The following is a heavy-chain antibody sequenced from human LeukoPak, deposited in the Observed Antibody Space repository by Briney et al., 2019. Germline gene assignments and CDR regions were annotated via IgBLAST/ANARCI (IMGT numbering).Heavy chain of an antibody. D-gene: IGHD6-6*01. Sequence: ATSVKVSCKVSGYTFTELSMHWVRQAPGKGLEWMGGFDPEDGETIYAQKFQGRVTMTEDTSTDTAYMELSSLRSEDTAVYYCATSEYSSSSSRYFDLWGRGTLVTVSS. J-gene: IGHJ2*01. CDR1: GYTFTELS. CDR3: ATSEYSSSSSRYFDL. CDR2: FDPEDGET. V-gene: IGHV1-24*01.